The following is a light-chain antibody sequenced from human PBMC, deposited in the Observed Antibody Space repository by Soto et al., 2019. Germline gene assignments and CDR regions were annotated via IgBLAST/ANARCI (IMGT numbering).Light chain of an antibody. J-gene: IGKJ1*01. V-gene: IGKV3-20*01. CDR1: QSVSSSY. CDR2: GAS. Sequence: EIVLTQSPGTLSLSPGERATLSCRASQSVSSSYLAWYKQKPGQAPRLLIYGASSRATGIPDRLSGSGSGTDFTLTISRLEPEDFAVYYFQQYGSSPRTFSQGTKVEIK. CDR3: QQYGSSPRT.